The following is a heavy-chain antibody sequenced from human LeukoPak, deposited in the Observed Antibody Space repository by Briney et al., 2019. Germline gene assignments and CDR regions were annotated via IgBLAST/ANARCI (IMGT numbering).Heavy chain of an antibody. Sequence: GGSLRLSCAASGFTFSYFGMHWVRQAPGEGLEWVALISFDGGNKLYADSVKGRFTISRDSSKNTLYLQMNNLRAEDTAVYYCAQAGRSAAAGTAVGWGRGTLVTVSS. D-gene: IGHD6-13*01. CDR3: AQAGRSAAAGTAVG. J-gene: IGHJ4*02. V-gene: IGHV3-30*18. CDR2: ISFDGGNK. CDR1: GFTFSYFG.